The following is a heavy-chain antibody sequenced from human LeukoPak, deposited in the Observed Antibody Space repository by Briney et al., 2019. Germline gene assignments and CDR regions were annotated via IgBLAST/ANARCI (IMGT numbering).Heavy chain of an antibody. CDR2: ISYDGSNK. Sequence: GGSLRLSCAASGFTFSSYGMHWVRQAPGKGLGWVAVISYDGSNKYYADSVKGRFTISRDNSKNTLYLQMNSLRAEDTAVYYCAKDRMVINGVYYFDYWGQGTLVTVSS. D-gene: IGHD3-22*01. J-gene: IGHJ4*02. CDR3: AKDRMVINGVYYFDY. CDR1: GFTFSSYG. V-gene: IGHV3-30*18.